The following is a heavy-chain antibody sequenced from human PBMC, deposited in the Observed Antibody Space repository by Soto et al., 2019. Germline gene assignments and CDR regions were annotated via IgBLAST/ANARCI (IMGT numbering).Heavy chain of an antibody. V-gene: IGHV4-59*08. CDR3: ARRWGSAFDI. CDR2: IYYSGST. CDR1: GGSISSYY. J-gene: IGHJ3*02. Sequence: PSETLSLTYTVSGGSISSYYWSWIRQPPGKGLEWIGYIYYSGSTNYNPSLKSRVTISVDTSKNQFSLKLSSVTAADTAVYYCARRWGSAFDIWGQGTMVTVSS. D-gene: IGHD3-16*01.